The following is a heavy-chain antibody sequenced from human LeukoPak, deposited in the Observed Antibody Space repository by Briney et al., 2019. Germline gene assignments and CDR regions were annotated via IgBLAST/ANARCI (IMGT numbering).Heavy chain of an antibody. CDR1: GFTFSSYA. J-gene: IGHJ4*02. D-gene: IGHD3-16*02. Sequence: GGSLRLSCAASGFTFSSYAMSWVRQAPGKGLEWVSAISGSGGSTYYADSVKGRFTISRDNSKNTLYLQMNSLRAEDTAVYYCARGGGSGLRLGELSYPHYWGQGTLVTVSS. CDR3: ARGGGSGLRLGELSYPHY. V-gene: IGHV3-23*01. CDR2: ISGSGGST.